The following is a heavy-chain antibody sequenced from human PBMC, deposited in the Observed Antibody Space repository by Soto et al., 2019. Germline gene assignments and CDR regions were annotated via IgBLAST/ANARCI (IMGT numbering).Heavy chain of an antibody. J-gene: IGHJ6*02. CDR1: GGSISSYY. V-gene: IGHV4-59*01. CDR2: MYNSGST. Sequence: PSETLSLTCTVSGGSISSYYWSWIRQSPGKGLDWIGYMYNSGSTNYNPSLKSRVAISVDTSKNQFSLKLSSVTAADTAVYYCARDKLLGGIYGMDVWGQGTTVTVSS. D-gene: IGHD3-16*01. CDR3: ARDKLLGGIYGMDV.